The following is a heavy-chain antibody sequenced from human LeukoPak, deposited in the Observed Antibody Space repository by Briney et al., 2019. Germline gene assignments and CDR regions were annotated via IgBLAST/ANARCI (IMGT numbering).Heavy chain of an antibody. Sequence: PXGSLRLSCAASGFTFSSYSMNWVRQAPGKGLEWVSSISSSSSYIYYADSVKGRFTISRDNAKNSLYLQMNSLRAEDTAVYYCARDTSRAGGRRGAFDIWGQGTMVTVSS. CDR1: GFTFSSYS. CDR2: ISSSSSYI. CDR3: ARDTSRAGGRRGAFDI. V-gene: IGHV3-21*01. D-gene: IGHD1-26*01. J-gene: IGHJ3*02.